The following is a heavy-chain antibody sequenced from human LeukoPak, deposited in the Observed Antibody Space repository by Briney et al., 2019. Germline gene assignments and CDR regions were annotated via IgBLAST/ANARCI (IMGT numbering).Heavy chain of an antibody. CDR1: GVSISSGSYS. J-gene: IGHJ4*02. Sequence: SETLSLTCAVSGVSISSGSYSWSWIRQPPGKGLEWIGAIYYSGNTDYNPSLKSRITISADTSRNQFSLKLTSVTAADTAVYYCAKSPPYDSSGYYDYWGQGTLVTVSS. D-gene: IGHD3-22*01. CDR2: IYYSGNT. V-gene: IGHV4-30-4*07. CDR3: AKSPPYDSSGYYDY.